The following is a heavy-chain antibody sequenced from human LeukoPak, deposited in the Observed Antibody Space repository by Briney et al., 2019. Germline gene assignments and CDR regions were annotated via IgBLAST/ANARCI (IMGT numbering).Heavy chain of an antibody. CDR2: LYYSGST. D-gene: IGHD6-19*01. V-gene: IGHV4-59*08. Sequence: SETLSLTCIVSGGSISSYYWSWIRQPPGKGLEWIGYLYYSGSTTYNPSLKSRVTISLQTSKKQFSLKLSSVTAEDAALYYCARSIVVAGIVSDYYYYAMDVWGQGTTVTVSS. CDR1: GGSISSYY. CDR3: ARSIVVAGIVSDYYYYAMDV. J-gene: IGHJ6*02.